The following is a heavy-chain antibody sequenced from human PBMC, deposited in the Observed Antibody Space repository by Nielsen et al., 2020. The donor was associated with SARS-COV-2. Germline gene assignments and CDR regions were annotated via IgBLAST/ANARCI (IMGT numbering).Heavy chain of an antibody. CDR3: TTAVGLRDYYYYMDV. V-gene: IGHV3-15*01. CDR2: IKSKTDGGTT. D-gene: IGHD3/OR15-3a*01. Sequence: GESLKISCAASGFTFSNAWMSWVRQAPGKGLEWVGRIKSKTDGGTTDYAAPVKGRFTISRDDPKNTLYLQMNSLKTEDTAVYYCTTAVGLRDYYYYMDVWRKGTTVTVSS. J-gene: IGHJ6*03. CDR1: GFTFSNAW.